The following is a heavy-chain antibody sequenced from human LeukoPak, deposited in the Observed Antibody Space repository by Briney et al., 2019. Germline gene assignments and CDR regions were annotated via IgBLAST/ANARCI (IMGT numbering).Heavy chain of an antibody. J-gene: IGHJ4*02. CDR2: ISYDGSNK. CDR3: AKDLTYYDILTGYSLDY. CDR1: GFTFSSYA. D-gene: IGHD3-9*01. V-gene: IGHV3-30*18. Sequence: GGSLRLSCAASGFTFSSYAMHWVRQAPGKGLEWVAVISYDGSNKYYADSVKGRFTISRDNSKNTLYLQMNSLRAEDTAVYYCAKDLTYYDILTGYSLDYWGQGTLVTVSS.